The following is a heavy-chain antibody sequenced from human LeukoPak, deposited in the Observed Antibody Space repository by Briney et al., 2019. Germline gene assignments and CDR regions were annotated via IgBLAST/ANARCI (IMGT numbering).Heavy chain of an antibody. CDR3: AREGYYGSGSPPSLYFDY. Sequence: GGSLRLSCAASGLTFSSHWMHWVRQAPGKGLVWVSRITNDGSSTTYADSVKGRFTISRDNSRSTLYLQMNSLRPEDTAIYYCAREGYYGSGSPPSLYFDYWGQGTLVTVSS. V-gene: IGHV3-74*01. CDR2: ITNDGSST. CDR1: GLTFSSHW. J-gene: IGHJ4*02. D-gene: IGHD3-10*01.